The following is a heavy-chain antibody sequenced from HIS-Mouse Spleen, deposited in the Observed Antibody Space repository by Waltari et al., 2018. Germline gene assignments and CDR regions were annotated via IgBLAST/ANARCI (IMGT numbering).Heavy chain of an antibody. J-gene: IGHJ5*02. CDR2: IYSGGST. CDR1: GFTVSSNY. Sequence: EVQLVESGGGLVQPGGSLRLSCAASGFTVSSNYISWVRQAPGQGLEWVSVIYSGGSTYYADSVKGRFTISRDNSKNTLYLQMNSLRAEDTAVYYCARDRGGDGQLVEGGWFDPWGQGTLVTVSS. CDR3: ARDRGGDGQLVEGGWFDP. V-gene: IGHV3-66*01. D-gene: IGHD6-6*01.